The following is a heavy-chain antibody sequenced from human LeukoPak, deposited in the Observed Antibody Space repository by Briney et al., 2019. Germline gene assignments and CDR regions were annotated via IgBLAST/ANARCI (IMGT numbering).Heavy chain of an antibody. CDR1: GFTFSNCA. D-gene: IGHD2-15*01. J-gene: IGHJ4*02. CDR2: IGRSGDKT. V-gene: IGHV3-23*01. Sequence: GGSLRLSCAASGFTFSNCAMSWVRQAPGQGLEWVSVIGRSGDKTNYADSVKGRFTASRDNSKNTLYLQMNSPRAEDTAVYYCAKSRGYCSAGSSCYFDYWGRGTLVTVSS. CDR3: AKSRGYCSAGSSCYFDY.